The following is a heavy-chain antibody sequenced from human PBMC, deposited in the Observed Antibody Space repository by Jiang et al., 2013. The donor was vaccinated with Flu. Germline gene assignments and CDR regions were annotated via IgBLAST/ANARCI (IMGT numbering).Heavy chain of an antibody. V-gene: IGHV1-8*01. CDR2: MNPNSGDT. Sequence: SGYTFTTYDISWVRQAPGQGLEWMGWMNPNSGDTAYAQKFQGRVTMTRSTSISTAYMELSSLRSEDTAVYYCARGGHYNDGNDFYGGIVHWGQGTLVTVSS. CDR3: ARGGHYNDGNDFYGGIVH. D-gene: IGHD3/OR15-3a*01. J-gene: IGHJ5*02. CDR1: GYTFTTYD.